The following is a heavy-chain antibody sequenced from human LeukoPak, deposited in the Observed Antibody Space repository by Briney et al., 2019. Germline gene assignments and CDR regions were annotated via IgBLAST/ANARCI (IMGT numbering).Heavy chain of an antibody. D-gene: IGHD3-16*01. J-gene: IGHJ4*02. CDR3: VCLGLGGLSLD. V-gene: IGHV3-48*03. CDR2: ISSSGSTI. Sequence: GGSLRLSCAASGFTFSSYEMNWVRQAPGKGLEWVSYISSSGSTIYYADSVKGRFTISRDNSKNTLYLQMNSLSVEDTAVYYCVCLGLGGLSLDWGQGILVTVSS. CDR1: GFTFSSYE.